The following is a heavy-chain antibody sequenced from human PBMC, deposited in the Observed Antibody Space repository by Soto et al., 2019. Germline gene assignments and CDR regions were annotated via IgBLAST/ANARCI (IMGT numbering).Heavy chain of an antibody. V-gene: IGHV4-39*01. CDR2: IYDSETT. CDR3: ARRSVFGYFSAMDV. CDR1: GGSISSISYY. Sequence: QLQLQESGPGLVKPSETLSLTCTVSGGSISSISYYWGWIRQPPGMGLEWIGSIYDSETTYYNPSLKSRVTISVDTSKNQFSLKLSSVTAAVTAVYYCARRSVFGYFSAMDVWGQGTTVTVSS. J-gene: IGHJ6*02. D-gene: IGHD3-16*01.